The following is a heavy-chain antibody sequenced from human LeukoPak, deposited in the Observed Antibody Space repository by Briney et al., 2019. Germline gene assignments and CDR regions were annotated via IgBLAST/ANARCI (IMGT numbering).Heavy chain of an antibody. CDR3: ARSVGYDWDWFDP. V-gene: IGHV1-69*13. Sequence: ASVKVSCKASGGTFSSYAISWVRQAPGQGFEWMGGVIPIFGTANYAQKFQGRVTITADESTSTAYMELSSLRSEDTAVYYCARSVGYDWDWFDPWGQGTLVTVSS. CDR2: VIPIFGTA. J-gene: IGHJ5*02. CDR1: GGTFSSYA. D-gene: IGHD5-12*01.